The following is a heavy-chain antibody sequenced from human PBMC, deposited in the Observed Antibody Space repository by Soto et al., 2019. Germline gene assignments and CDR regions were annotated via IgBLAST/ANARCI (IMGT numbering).Heavy chain of an antibody. D-gene: IGHD6-13*01. V-gene: IGHV1-8*01. CDR3: ARAAAPDNCFDP. J-gene: IGHJ5*02. CDR2: MNPNSGNT. CDR1: GYTFTSYD. Sequence: ASVKVSCKASGYTFTSYDINWVRQATGQGLEWMGWMNPNSGNTGYAQKFQGRVTMTRNTSISTAYMELSSLRSEDTAVYYCARAAAPDNCFDPWGQGTLVTVSS.